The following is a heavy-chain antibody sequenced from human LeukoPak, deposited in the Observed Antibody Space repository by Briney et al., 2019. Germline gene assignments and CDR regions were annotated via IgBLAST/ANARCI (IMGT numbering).Heavy chain of an antibody. Sequence: PGGSLRLSCAASGFTFDDYAMHWVRQAPGKGLEWVSGISWNSGSIGYADSVKGRFTISRDNAKNSLYLQMNSLRAEDTALYYCAKEAPRSSSFDYWGQGTLVTASS. CDR3: AKEAPRSSSFDY. CDR1: GFTFDDYA. CDR2: ISWNSGSI. D-gene: IGHD6-6*01. V-gene: IGHV3-9*01. J-gene: IGHJ4*02.